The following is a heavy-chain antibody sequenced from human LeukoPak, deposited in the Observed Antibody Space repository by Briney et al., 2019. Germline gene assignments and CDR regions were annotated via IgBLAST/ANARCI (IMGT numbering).Heavy chain of an antibody. J-gene: IGHJ5*02. D-gene: IGHD6-13*01. CDR3: AKPYSSSWYWFVP. CDR1: GFTVTSDY. CDR2: IHSSGNA. V-gene: IGHV3-66*04. Sequence: PGGSLRLSCTASGFTVTSDYMTWVRQAPGKGLEWVSVIHSSGNAYYADSVKGRFTISRDISQNTLHLQMNSLRAEDTAVYYCAKPYSSSWYWFVPWGQGTLVTVSS.